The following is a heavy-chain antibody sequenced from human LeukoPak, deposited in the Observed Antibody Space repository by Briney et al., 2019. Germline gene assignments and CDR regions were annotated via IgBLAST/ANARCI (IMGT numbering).Heavy chain of an antibody. J-gene: IGHJ5*02. CDR1: GGTFSSYA. D-gene: IGHD1-14*01. V-gene: IGHV1-69*01. Sequence: ASVKVSCKASGGTFSSYAISWVRQAPGQGLEWMGGIIPIFGTANYAQKSQGRVTITADESTSTAYMELSSLRSEDTAVYYCARDPRNRGPNWFDPWGQGTLVTVSS. CDR2: IIPIFGTA. CDR3: ARDPRNRGPNWFDP.